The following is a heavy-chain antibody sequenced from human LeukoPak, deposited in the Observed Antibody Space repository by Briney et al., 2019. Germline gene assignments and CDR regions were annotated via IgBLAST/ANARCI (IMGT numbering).Heavy chain of an antibody. D-gene: IGHD3-10*01. V-gene: IGHV3-66*01. J-gene: IGHJ4*02. CDR1: GFTVSSNY. Sequence: PGGSLRLSCAASGFTVSSNYMNWVRQAPGKGLEWVSVIYRGGNTYYADSVKGRFTISRDNSKNTLYLQVNSLRAEDTAVYYCARLWFGELAFDYWGQGTLVTVSS. CDR3: ARLWFGELAFDY. CDR2: IYRGGNT.